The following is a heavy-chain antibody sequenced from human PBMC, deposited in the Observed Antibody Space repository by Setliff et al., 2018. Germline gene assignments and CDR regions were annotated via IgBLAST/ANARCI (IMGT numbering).Heavy chain of an antibody. Sequence: SETLSLTCAVSGDSITSNYWWSWVRQPPEKGLEWIGEINHSGSTNYNPSLKSRVTISVDTSKNQFSLKLSSVTAADTALYYCTVYNTGSSKDHYWGQGTPVTVSS. CDR2: INHSGST. CDR3: TVYNTGSSKDHY. CDR1: GDSITSNYW. V-gene: IGHV4-4*02. D-gene: IGHD2-8*02. J-gene: IGHJ4*02.